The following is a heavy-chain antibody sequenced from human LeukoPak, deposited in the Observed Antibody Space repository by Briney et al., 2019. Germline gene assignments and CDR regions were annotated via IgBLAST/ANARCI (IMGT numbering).Heavy chain of an antibody. J-gene: IGHJ4*02. CDR1: GGSISGYY. CDR3: ARHYYDTSGYYYFDY. D-gene: IGHD3-22*01. Sequence: SETLSPTCNVSGGSISGYYWSWIRQPPGKGLEYMGYIYYSGSTDYNPSLKSRITISVDTSKNQFSLKLSSVTAADTAVYYCARHYYDTSGYYYFDYWGQGTLVTVSS. CDR2: IYYSGST. V-gene: IGHV4-59*08.